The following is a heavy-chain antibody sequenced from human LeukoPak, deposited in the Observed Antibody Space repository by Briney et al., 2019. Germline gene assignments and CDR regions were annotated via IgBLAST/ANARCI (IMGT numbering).Heavy chain of an antibody. J-gene: IGHJ6*03. V-gene: IGHV3-53*01. Sequence: PGGSLRLSCAASGFTFSSNYMSWVRQAPGKGLEWVSVIYSGGSTYYADSVKGRFTISRDNSKNTLYLQMNSLRAEHTAVYYCASGSGSYRTPYYYMDVWGTGTTVTVSS. CDR3: ASGSGSYRTPYYYMDV. D-gene: IGHD3-10*01. CDR2: IYSGGST. CDR1: GFTFSSNY.